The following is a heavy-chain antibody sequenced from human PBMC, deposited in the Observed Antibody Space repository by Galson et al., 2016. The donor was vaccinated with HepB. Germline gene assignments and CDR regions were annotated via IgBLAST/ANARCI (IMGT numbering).Heavy chain of an antibody. V-gene: IGHV1-18*01. CDR1: GYIFTSYS. J-gene: IGHJ4*02. Sequence: SVKVSCKASGYIFTSYSINWVRQAPGQGLEWMGWISAYDGNTYYAQKFQGRVTLTTDTSTSTAYMELRSLTSDDTAVYYCAVNNFAYWGQGTLVTVSS. D-gene: IGHD5-24*01. CDR3: AVNNFAY. CDR2: ISAYDGNT.